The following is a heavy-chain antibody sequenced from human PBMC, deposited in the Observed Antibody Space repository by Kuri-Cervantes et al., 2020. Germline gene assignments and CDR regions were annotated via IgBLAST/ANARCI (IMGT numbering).Heavy chain of an antibody. D-gene: IGHD3-10*01. V-gene: IGHV7-4-1*02. Sequence: ASVKVSCKASGYTFTSYAMNWVRQAPGQGLEWVGWINTNTGNPTYAQGFTGRFVFSLDTSVSTAYLQISSLKAEDTAVYYCARGASTMVRGVNGYWGQGTLVTVSS. CDR1: GYTFTSYA. J-gene: IGHJ4*02. CDR2: INTNTGNP. CDR3: ARGASTMVRGVNGY.